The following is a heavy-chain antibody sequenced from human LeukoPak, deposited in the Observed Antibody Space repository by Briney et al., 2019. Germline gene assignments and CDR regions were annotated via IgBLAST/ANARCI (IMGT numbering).Heavy chain of an antibody. J-gene: IGHJ4*02. Sequence: ASVKVSCKASGYTFTGYYMHWVRQAPGLRPEWMGRINPNNGGTNYAQKFQGRVTMTRDTSISTAYMELSRLRSDDTAVYYCARNSGGIVVVPTAAPDYWGQGTLVTVSS. V-gene: IGHV1-2*06. CDR1: GYTFTGYY. CDR2: INPNNGGT. CDR3: ARNSGGIVVVPTAAPDY. D-gene: IGHD2-2*01.